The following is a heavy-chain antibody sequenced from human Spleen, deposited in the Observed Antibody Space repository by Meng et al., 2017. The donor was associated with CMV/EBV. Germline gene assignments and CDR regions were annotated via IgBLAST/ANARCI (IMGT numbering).Heavy chain of an antibody. CDR3: ARSYWSGYSNWFDP. CDR1: GGSISRGDYY. J-gene: IGHJ5*02. D-gene: IGHD3-3*01. CDR2: LYYTGST. V-gene: IGHV4-30-4*08. Sequence: SGGSISRGDYYWSWIRQPPGKGLEWVGYLYYTGSTYHNPSLKSRVTISVDTSKNQFSLNLSSVTAADTAVYYCARSYWSGYSNWFDPWGQGTLVTVSS.